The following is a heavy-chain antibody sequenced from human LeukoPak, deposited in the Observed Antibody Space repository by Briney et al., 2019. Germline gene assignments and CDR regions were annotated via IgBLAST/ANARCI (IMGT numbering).Heavy chain of an antibody. Sequence: WASVKVSCKASGYTFTGYYMHWVRQAPGQGLEWMGWINPNSGGTNYAQKFQGRVTMTRDTSISTAYMELSRLRSDDTAVYYCARGPPAYCSSTSCYTGGEVFDDYWGQGTLVTVSS. CDR2: INPNSGGT. J-gene: IGHJ4*02. V-gene: IGHV1-2*02. D-gene: IGHD2-2*02. CDR1: GYTFTGYY. CDR3: ARGPPAYCSSTSCYTGGEVFDDY.